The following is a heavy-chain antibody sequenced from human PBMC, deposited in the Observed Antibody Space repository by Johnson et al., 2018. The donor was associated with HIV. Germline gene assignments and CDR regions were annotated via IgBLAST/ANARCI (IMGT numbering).Heavy chain of an antibody. Sequence: VQLVESGGGVVQPGRSLRLSCAASGFTFSSYDMHWVRQATGKGLEWVSAIGTAGDTYYPGSVKGRFTISRENAKNSLYLQMNSLRAEDTAVYYCARDRKSGSYGVDAFDIWGQGTMVTVSS. V-gene: IGHV3-13*01. CDR1: GFTFSSYD. CDR2: IGTAGDT. CDR3: ARDRKSGSYGVDAFDI. J-gene: IGHJ3*02. D-gene: IGHD1-26*01.